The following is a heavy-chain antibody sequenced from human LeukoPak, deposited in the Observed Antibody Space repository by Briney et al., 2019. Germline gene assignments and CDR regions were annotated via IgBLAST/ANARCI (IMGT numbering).Heavy chain of an antibody. V-gene: IGHV1-2*02. Sequence: ASVKVSCKASGYTFTGYYMHWVRQAPGQGLEWMGWIIPSSGGTNYAQKFQGRVTMTRDTSISTAYMELNRLRSDDTAVYYCARDVGEYCSSTSCYASDKWGQGTLVTVSS. CDR1: GYTFTGYY. CDR3: ARDVGEYCSSTSCYASDK. D-gene: IGHD2-2*01. J-gene: IGHJ4*02. CDR2: IIPSSGGT.